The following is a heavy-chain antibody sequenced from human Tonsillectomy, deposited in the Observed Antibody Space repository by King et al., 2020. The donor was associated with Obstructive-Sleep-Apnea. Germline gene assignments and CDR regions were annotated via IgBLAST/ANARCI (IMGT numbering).Heavy chain of an antibody. Sequence: VQLVESGGGVVQPGRSLRLSCAASGFTFSSYGMHWVRQAPGKGLEWVAVISYDGSNKYYADSVKGRFTISRDNSKNTLYLQMNSLRAEDTAVYYFAKDSYCSSTSCYSGPGVVYYYYGMDVWGQGTTVTVSS. CDR3: AKDSYCSSTSCYSGPGVVYYYYGMDV. V-gene: IGHV3-30*18. CDR2: ISYDGSNK. J-gene: IGHJ6*02. D-gene: IGHD2-2*01. CDR1: GFTFSSYG.